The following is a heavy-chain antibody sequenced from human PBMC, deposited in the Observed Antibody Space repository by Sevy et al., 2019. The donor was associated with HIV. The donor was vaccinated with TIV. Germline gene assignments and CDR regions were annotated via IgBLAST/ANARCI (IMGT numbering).Heavy chain of an antibody. CDR2: FDRTDIT. CDR1: GFTLSSYT. CDR3: VRDERAIASHFDY. D-gene: IGHD2-21*01. V-gene: IGHV3-48*02. J-gene: IGHJ4*02. Sequence: GGSLRLSCEASGFTLSSYTMNWVRQSPEKGLEWVATFDRTDITHYGDSVKGRFIISRDTATNSLFLQMNSLRDDDTAMYFCVRDERAIASHFDYWGRGTLVTVSS.